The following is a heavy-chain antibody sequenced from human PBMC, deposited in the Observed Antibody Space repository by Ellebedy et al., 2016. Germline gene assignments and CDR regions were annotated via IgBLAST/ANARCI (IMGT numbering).Heavy chain of an antibody. J-gene: IGHJ6*02. CDR2: IKQDGSEK. D-gene: IGHD2-21*01. Sequence: GESLKISCAASGFTFSSYWMSWVRQAPGKGLEWVANIKQDGSEKYYVDSVKGRFTISRDNAKNSLYLQMNSLRAEDTAVYYSARAIQTPTGGCYGMDVWGQGTTVTVSS. V-gene: IGHV3-7*03. CDR3: ARAIQTPTGGCYGMDV. CDR1: GFTFSSYW.